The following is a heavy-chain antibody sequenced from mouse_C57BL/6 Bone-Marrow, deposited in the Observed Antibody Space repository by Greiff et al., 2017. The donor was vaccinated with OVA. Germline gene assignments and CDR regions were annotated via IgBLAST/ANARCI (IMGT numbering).Heavy chain of an antibody. CDR2: INPSNGGT. CDR1: GYTFTSYW. CDR3: ARAYYGSSYWYFDV. D-gene: IGHD1-1*01. V-gene: IGHV1-53*01. J-gene: IGHJ1*03. Sequence: QVQLQQPGTELVKPGASVKLSCKASGYTFTSYWMHWVKQRPGQGLEWLGNINPSNGGTNYTEKFKSTATLTVDKSSSTAYMQLSSLTSEDSAVYYCARAYYGSSYWYFDVWGTGTTVTVSS.